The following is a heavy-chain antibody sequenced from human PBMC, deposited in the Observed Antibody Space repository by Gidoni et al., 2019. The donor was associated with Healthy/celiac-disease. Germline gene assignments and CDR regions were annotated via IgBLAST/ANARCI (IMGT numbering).Heavy chain of an antibody. J-gene: IGHJ4*02. V-gene: IGHV3-21*01. Sequence: EVQLVESGGGLVKPGGSLRLSCAASGYTFSSYSMNWVRQAPGKGLEWVSSISRSSSYRYYADSVKGRYTISRDNAKNSLYLQMNSLRAEDTAVYYCAREDLYYIDDWGQGTLVTVSS. CDR2: ISRSSSYR. CDR1: GYTFSSYS. CDR3: AREDLYYIDD.